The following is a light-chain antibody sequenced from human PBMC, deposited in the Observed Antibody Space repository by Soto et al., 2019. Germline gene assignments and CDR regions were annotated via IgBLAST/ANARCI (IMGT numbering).Light chain of an antibody. Sequence: QSVLTQPASVSGSPGQSITISCTGTSSDVGAYNYVSWYQQHPGKAPKLMIYDVTNRPSGVSNRFSGSKSGNTASLTISGLQAEDEADYYCSSYTSSSSYVFGPGTQLTVL. J-gene: IGLJ7*01. CDR3: SSYTSSSSYV. CDR1: SSDVGAYNY. V-gene: IGLV2-14*01. CDR2: DVT.